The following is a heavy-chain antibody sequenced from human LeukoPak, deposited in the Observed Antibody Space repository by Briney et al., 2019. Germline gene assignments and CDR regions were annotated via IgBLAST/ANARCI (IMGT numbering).Heavy chain of an antibody. CDR1: GGSISSYY. CDR2: IYYSGST. D-gene: IGHD3-9*01. V-gene: IGHV4-59*01. Sequence: ASETLSLTCTVSGGSISSYYWSWIRQPPGKGLEWIGYIYYSGSTNYNPSLKSRVTISVDTSKNQFSLKLSSVTAADTAVYYCARGPNYDILTGYYNVIDYWGQGTLVTVSS. CDR3: ARGPNYDILTGYYNVIDY. J-gene: IGHJ4*02.